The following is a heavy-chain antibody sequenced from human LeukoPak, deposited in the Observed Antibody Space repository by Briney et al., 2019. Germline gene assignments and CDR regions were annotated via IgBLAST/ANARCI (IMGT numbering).Heavy chain of an antibody. CDR3: ARDTPSSNFDY. Sequence: QTGGSLRLSCAASGFTFSSYGMHWVRQAPGKGLEWVAVIWYDGSNKYYADSVKGRFTISRDNSKNTLYLQMNSLRAEDTAVYYCARDTPSSNFDYWGQGTLVTVSS. CDR1: GFTFSSYG. V-gene: IGHV3-33*01. CDR2: IWYDGSNK. J-gene: IGHJ4*02.